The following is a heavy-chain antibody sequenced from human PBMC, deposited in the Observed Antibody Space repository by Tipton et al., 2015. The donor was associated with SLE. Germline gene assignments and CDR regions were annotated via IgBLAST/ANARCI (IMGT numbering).Heavy chain of an antibody. J-gene: IGHJ4*02. D-gene: IGHD3-3*01. CDR3: ARGVLEWFTGYFDY. V-gene: IGHV4-59*08. CDR1: GGSISSYY. CDR2: IYYSGST. Sequence: TLSLTCTVSGGSISSYYWSWIRQPPGKGLEWIGYIYYSGSTYYNPSLKSRVTISVDTSKNQFSLKLSSVTAADTAVYYCARGVLEWFTGYFDYWGQGTLVTVSS.